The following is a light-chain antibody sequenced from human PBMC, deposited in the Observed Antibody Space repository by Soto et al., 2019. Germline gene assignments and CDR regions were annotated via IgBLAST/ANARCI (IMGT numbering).Light chain of an antibody. J-gene: IGKJ2*01. CDR1: QSILSRD. CDR2: GAS. V-gene: IGKV3-20*01. CDR3: QQYDT. Sequence: EIVLTQSPGTLSLSPGERATLSCRASQSILSRDLAWYQQKRGQAPRLLIYGASTRATGIPDRFSGSGSGTDFTLTINRLEPEDFAVYYCQQYDTFGQGTKLEIK.